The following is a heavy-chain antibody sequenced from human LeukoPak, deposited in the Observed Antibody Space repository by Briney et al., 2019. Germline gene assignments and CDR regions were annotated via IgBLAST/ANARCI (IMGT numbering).Heavy chain of an antibody. CDR2: IFYSGSA. CDR1: GGSISDSSYY. D-gene: IGHD3-10*01. V-gene: IGHV4-39*01. J-gene: IGHJ5*02. CDR3: ARRGGYYGSGRTYWFDP. Sequence: SETLSLTCTVSGGSISDSSYYWGWIRQPPGKGLEWIGTIFYSGSACYSPSLKSRVTMFVDTSKNQFSLKLSSVTAADTAVYYCARRGGYYGSGRTYWFDPWGLGTLVTVSS.